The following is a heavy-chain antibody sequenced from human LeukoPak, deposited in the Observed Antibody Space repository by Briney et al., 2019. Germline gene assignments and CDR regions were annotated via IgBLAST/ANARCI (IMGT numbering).Heavy chain of an antibody. CDR3: AGDRYYYDSSGYPIDYYYMDV. CDR2: IYTSGST. D-gene: IGHD3-22*01. V-gene: IGHV4-61*02. J-gene: IGHJ6*03. Sequence: PSETLSLTCTVSGGSISSGSYYWSWIRQPPGKGLEWIGRIYTSGSTNYNPSLKSRVTISVDTSKNQFSLKLSSVTAADTAVYYCAGDRYYYDSSGYPIDYYYMDVWGKGTTVTVSS. CDR1: GGSISSGSYY.